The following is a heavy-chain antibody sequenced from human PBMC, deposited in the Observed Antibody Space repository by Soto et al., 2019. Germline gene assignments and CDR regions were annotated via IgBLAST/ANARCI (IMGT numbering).Heavy chain of an antibody. CDR2: ISAYNGNT. V-gene: IGHV1-18*01. J-gene: IGHJ3*02. Sequence: ASVKVSCKASGYTFTSYGISWVRQAPGQGLEGMGWISAYNGNTNYAQKLQGRVTMTTDTATSTAYMELRSLRSDATAVYYCARVRKRCSGGSCYDAFDIWGQGTMVTVSS. CDR1: GYTFTSYG. CDR3: ARVRKRCSGGSCYDAFDI. D-gene: IGHD2-15*01.